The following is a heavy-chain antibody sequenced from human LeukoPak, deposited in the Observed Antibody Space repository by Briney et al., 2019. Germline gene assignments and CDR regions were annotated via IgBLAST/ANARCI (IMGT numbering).Heavy chain of an antibody. CDR2: ISYDGSKK. V-gene: IGHV3-30*04. Sequence: PGGSLRLSCAASGFTFFTYAMHCVRQAPGKGLEGVAVISYDGSKKYYVDSVKGRFTISRDNLKDTMYMQMNRLRVEDAAVYYCAREALIQTGGWYQQFYYYYYMDVWGKGNTVTVSS. J-gene: IGHJ6*03. CDR1: GFTFFTYA. D-gene: IGHD6-19*01. CDR3: AREALIQTGGWYQQFYYYYYMDV.